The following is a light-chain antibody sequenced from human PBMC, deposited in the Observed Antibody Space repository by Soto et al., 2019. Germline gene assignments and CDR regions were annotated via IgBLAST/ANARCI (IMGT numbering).Light chain of an antibody. Sequence: QSALTQPASVSGSPGQSVTISCTGTSSDVGGYNFVSWYQQHPDKAPKLMIYDVTNRPSGVSTRFSGSKSGTTASLTISGLQAEDEADYYYSSYTSISTYVFGTGTKLTVL. V-gene: IGLV2-14*01. CDR3: SSYTSISTYV. CDR1: SSDVGGYNF. J-gene: IGLJ1*01. CDR2: DVT.